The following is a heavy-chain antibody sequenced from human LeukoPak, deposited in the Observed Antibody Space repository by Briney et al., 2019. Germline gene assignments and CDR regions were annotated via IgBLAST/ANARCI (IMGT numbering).Heavy chain of an antibody. CDR1: GFTFSSYA. D-gene: IGHD6-19*01. V-gene: IGHV3-23*01. CDR2: ISGSGGST. J-gene: IGHJ4*02. Sequence: QPGGSLRISCAASGFTFSSYAMSWVRQAPGKGLEWVSAISGSGGSTYYADSVKGRSTISRDNSKNTLYLQMNSLRAEDTAVYYCAKESVGFVAGDYWGQGTLVTDSS. CDR3: AKESVGFVAGDY.